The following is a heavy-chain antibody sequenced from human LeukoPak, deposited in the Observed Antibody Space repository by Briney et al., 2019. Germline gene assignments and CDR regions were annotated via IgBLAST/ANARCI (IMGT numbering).Heavy chain of an antibody. CDR3: TRALGYDFWDLMY. CDR1: GFTFGDYA. D-gene: IGHD3-3*01. CDR2: IRSKAYGGTT. J-gene: IGHJ4*02. Sequence: GSLRLSCTASGFTFGDYAMSWVRQAPGKGLEWVGFIRSKAYGGTTEYAASVKGRFTISRDDSKSIAYLQMNSLKTEDTAVYYCTRALGYDFWDLMYWGQGTLVTASS. V-gene: IGHV3-49*04.